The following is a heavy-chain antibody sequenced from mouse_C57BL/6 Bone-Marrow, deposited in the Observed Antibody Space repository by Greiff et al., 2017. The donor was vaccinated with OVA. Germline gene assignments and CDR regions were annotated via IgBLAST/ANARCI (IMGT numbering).Heavy chain of an antibody. J-gene: IGHJ2*01. CDR1: GYTFTSYT. D-gene: IGHD1-1*01. CDR2: INPSSGYT. Sequence: VMLVESGAELARPGASVKMSCKASGYTFTSYTMHWVKQRPGQGLEWIGYINPSSGYTKYNQKFKDKATLTADKSSSTAYMQLSSLTSEDSAVYYCARSLSGSSLYYFDYWGQGTTLTVSS. V-gene: IGHV1-4*01. CDR3: ARSLSGSSLYYFDY.